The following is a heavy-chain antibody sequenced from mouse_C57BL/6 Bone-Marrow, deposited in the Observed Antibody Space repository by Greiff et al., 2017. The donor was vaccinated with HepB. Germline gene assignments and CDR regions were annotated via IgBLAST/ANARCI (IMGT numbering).Heavy chain of an antibody. D-gene: IGHD1-1*01. CDR3: ARSGTTVVAHYAMDY. CDR2: IYPGDGDT. J-gene: IGHJ4*01. V-gene: IGHV1-82*01. CDR1: GYAFSSSW. Sequence: QVQLKESGPELVKPGASVKISCKASGYAFSSSWMNWVKQRPGKGLEWIGRIYPGDGDTNYNGKFKGKATLTADKSSSTAYMQLSSLTSEDSAVYFCARSGTTVVAHYAMDYWGQGTSVTVSS.